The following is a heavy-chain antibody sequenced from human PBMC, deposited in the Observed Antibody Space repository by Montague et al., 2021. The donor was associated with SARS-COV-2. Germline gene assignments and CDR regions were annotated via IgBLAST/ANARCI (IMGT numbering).Heavy chain of an antibody. Sequence: PRLSCAASGFTFSSYAMHWVRQAPGKGLEWVAVISYDGSNKYYADSVKGRFTISRDNSKNTLYLQMNSLRAEDTAVYYCAREGSVLGVEAFDIWGQGTMVTVSS. CDR1: GFTFSSYA. D-gene: IGHD3-16*01. CDR2: ISYDGSNK. J-gene: IGHJ3*02. V-gene: IGHV3-30-3*01. CDR3: AREGSVLGVEAFDI.